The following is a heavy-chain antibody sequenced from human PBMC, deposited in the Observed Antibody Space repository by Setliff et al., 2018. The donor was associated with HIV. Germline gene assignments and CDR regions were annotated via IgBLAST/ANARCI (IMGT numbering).Heavy chain of an antibody. J-gene: IGHJ4*02. Sequence: PSETLSLTCTVSGGSIRSSSSYWGWIRQPPGKGLEWIGIIYYSGSTYYKPSLKSRVTISVDTYKNQFSLKLNSVTAADTAMYYCARVVDADYLDYWGQGTPVTAPQ. D-gene: IGHD2-15*01. CDR3: ARVVDADYLDY. CDR1: GGSIRSSSSY. CDR2: IYYSGST. V-gene: IGHV4-39*01.